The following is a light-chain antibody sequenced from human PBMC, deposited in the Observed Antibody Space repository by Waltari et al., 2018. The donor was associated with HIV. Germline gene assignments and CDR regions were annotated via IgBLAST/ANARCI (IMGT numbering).Light chain of an antibody. Sequence: EVAMTQSPASLSVSPGERATLSCRASQSVNSHLAWYQHKPGQAPRLLIYGASTRATGVPARISGSGSGTEFTLTISCLQSEDFAVYFCQQYNHWPPYTFGQGTKLEIK. CDR3: QQYNHWPPYT. J-gene: IGKJ2*01. V-gene: IGKV3-15*01. CDR1: QSVNSH. CDR2: GAS.